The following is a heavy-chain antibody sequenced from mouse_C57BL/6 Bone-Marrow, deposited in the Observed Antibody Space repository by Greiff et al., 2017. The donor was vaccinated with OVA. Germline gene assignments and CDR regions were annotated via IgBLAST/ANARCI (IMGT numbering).Heavy chain of an antibody. CDR2: INPSSGYT. J-gene: IGHJ4*01. Sequence: QVQLQQSGAELAKPGASVKLSCKASGYTFTSYWMHWVKQRPGQGLEWIGYINPSSGYTKYNQKFKNKATVTADKSSSTAYMQLSSLTYEDSAVYYCARGGYDYEDAMDYWGQGTSVTVSS. D-gene: IGHD2-4*01. V-gene: IGHV1-7*01. CDR1: GYTFTSYW. CDR3: ARGGYDYEDAMDY.